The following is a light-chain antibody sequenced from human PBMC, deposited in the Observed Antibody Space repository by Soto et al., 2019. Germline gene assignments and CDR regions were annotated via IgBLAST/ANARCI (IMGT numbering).Light chain of an antibody. CDR2: EVS. Sequence: QSALTQPASVSGSPGQSITISCTGTRSDVGGYNYVSWYQQHPGEAPKLMIYEVSNRPSGVSHRFSGSKSGNTASLTISGLQAVDEADYYCSSYTTTRTVLFGAGTKLTVL. V-gene: IGLV2-14*01. CDR3: SSYTTTRTVL. J-gene: IGLJ2*01. CDR1: RSDVGGYNY.